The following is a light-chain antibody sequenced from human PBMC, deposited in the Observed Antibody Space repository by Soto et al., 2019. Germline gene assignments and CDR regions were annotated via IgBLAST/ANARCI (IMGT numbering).Light chain of an antibody. V-gene: IGKV1-5*03. Sequence: DIQMTQSPSTLSASVGDRVTITCRASLTINNWLAWYQQKPGKAPTLLVYKASLLESGVPSRFSGSGSGTEFTLSIRSLQPDDFATYYCQQYDSFPYNFAQGTKLE. CDR3: QQYDSFPYN. CDR2: KAS. CDR1: LTINNW. J-gene: IGKJ2*01.